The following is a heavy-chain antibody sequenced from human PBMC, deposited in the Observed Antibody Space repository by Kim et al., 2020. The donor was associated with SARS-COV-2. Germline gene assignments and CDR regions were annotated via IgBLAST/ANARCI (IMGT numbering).Heavy chain of an antibody. J-gene: IGHJ4*02. V-gene: IGHV3-11*06. CDR3: ARGGALPSAASDC. Sequence: NYTDSVRSRFTISRDDAKNSVFLQMDSLRVDDTAVYYCARGGALPSAASDCWGQGTLVTVSS. D-gene: IGHD2-2*01.